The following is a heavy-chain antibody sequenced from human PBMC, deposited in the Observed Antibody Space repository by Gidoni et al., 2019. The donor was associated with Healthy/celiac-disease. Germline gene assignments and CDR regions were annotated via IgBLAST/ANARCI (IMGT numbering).Heavy chain of an antibody. CDR1: GGSIRRSSYY. Sequence: QLQLHESGPGLVKPSETLSLTCTVSGGSIRRSSYYWGWIRQPPGKGLEWIGSIYYNGSTYYNPSLKSRVTISVDTSKNQFSLKLSSVTAADTAVYYCARLHYDFWSGYYTAFDYWGQGTLVTVSS. V-gene: IGHV4-39*01. CDR2: IYYNGST. CDR3: ARLHYDFWSGYYTAFDY. J-gene: IGHJ4*02. D-gene: IGHD3-3*01.